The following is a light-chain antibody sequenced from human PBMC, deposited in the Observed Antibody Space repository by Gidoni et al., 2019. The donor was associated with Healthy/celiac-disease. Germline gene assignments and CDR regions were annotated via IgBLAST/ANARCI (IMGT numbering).Light chain of an antibody. CDR2: KVS. J-gene: IGKJ5*01. CDR1: QSLVYSDGNTY. V-gene: IGKV2-30*01. CDR3: MQGTHWPPIT. Sequence: DVVMTQSPLSLPVTLRHPSSISSTSIQSLVYSDGNTYLNWFQQMPGQSPRRLIYKVSNRDSGVPDRFSGSGSGTDFTRKISRVEDEDVGVYYCMQGTHWPPITFGQGTRLEIK.